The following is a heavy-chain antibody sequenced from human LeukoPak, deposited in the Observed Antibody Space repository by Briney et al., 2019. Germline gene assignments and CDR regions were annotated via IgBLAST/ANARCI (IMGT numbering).Heavy chain of an antibody. D-gene: IGHD1-26*01. CDR3: ASARSVSGRYSHFGF. J-gene: IGHJ4*02. V-gene: IGHV1-2*06. CDR2: INPNSGGT. Sequence: ASVKVSCKASGYTFTAYYMHWVRQAPGQGREWMGRINPNSGGTNYAQKFQGRVTMTRDTSISTAYMEVSRLRSDDTAVYYCASARSVSGRYSHFGFWGQGTLVTVSS. CDR1: GYTFTAYY.